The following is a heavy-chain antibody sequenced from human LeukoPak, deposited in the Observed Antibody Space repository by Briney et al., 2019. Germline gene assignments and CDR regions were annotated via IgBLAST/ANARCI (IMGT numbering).Heavy chain of an antibody. CDR1: GFTFSSYA. V-gene: IGHV3-30-3*01. J-gene: IGHJ4*02. CDR3: ARDGEDDRYYYDSSGYSY. CDR2: ISYDGSNK. Sequence: GRSLRLSCAASGFTFSSYAMHWVRQAPGKGLEWVAVISYDGSNKYYADSVKGRFTISRDNSKNTLYLQMNSLRAEDTAVYYCARDGEDDRYYYDSSGYSYWGQGTLVTVSS. D-gene: IGHD3-22*01.